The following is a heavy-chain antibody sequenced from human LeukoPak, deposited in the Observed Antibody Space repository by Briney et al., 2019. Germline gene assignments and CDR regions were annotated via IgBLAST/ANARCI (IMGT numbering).Heavy chain of an antibody. CDR1: GFTFSSYD. J-gene: IGHJ6*02. V-gene: IGHV3-13*01. CDR3: ARGSYYDFWSGYQYYYYGMDV. Sequence: GGSLRLSCAASGFTFSSYDMHWVRQATGKGLEWVSAIGTAGDTYYPGSVKGRFTISRENAKNSSYLQMNSLRAGDTAVYYCARGSYYDFWSGYQYYYYGMDVWGQGTTVTVSS. D-gene: IGHD3-3*01. CDR2: IGTAGDT.